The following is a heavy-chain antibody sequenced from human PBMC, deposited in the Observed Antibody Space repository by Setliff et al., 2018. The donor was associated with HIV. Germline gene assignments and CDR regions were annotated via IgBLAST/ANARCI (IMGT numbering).Heavy chain of an antibody. D-gene: IGHD1-26*01. Sequence: SETLSLTCTVSGDSISSYFWSWIRQPPGKGLEWIGEINHSGSTNYNPSLKSRVTISVDTSKNQFSLKLSSVTAADTAVYYCARRPRIVGVRKNAFDIWGQGTMVTVSS. V-gene: IGHV4-34*01. CDR3: ARRPRIVGVRKNAFDI. CDR2: INHSGST. CDR1: GDSISSYF. J-gene: IGHJ3*02.